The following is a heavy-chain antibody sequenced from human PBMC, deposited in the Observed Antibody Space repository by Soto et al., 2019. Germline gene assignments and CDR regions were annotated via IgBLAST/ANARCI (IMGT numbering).Heavy chain of an antibody. V-gene: IGHV3-21*01. Sequence: EVQLVESGGGLVKPGGSLRLSCAASGFTFSSYSMNWVRQAPGKGLEWVSSISSSSSYIYYADSVKGRFTISRDNAKNSLYLQMNSLRPEDTAVYYCASGYCSSTSCPSGYWGQGTLVTVSS. J-gene: IGHJ1*01. CDR1: GFTFSSYS. CDR2: ISSSSSYI. D-gene: IGHD2-2*01. CDR3: ASGYCSSTSCPSGY.